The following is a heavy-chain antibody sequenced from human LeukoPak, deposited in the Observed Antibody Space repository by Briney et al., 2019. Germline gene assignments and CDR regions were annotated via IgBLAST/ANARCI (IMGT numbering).Heavy chain of an antibody. CDR3: ARGPPRHYYYYYYMDV. Sequence: PSETLSLTCAVYGRSFSGYYWSWIRQPPGKGLEWIGEINHSGSTNYNPSLKSRVTISVDTSKNQFSLKLSSVTAADTAVYYCARGPPRHYYYYYYMDVWGKGTTVTVSS. J-gene: IGHJ6*03. CDR2: INHSGST. V-gene: IGHV4-34*01. CDR1: GRSFSGYY.